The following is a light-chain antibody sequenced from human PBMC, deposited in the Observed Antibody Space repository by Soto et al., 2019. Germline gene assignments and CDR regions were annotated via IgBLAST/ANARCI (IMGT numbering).Light chain of an antibody. CDR3: QHIYSPPHT. Sequence: DIQMTQSPSTLSASVGYRVTITCRASQSISSWLAWYQQKPGKAPQVLIYAASNLETGVPSRFSGSGSGTGFTLTISSLQPEDSATYYCQHIYSPPHTFGQGTRLEIK. CDR2: AAS. J-gene: IGKJ5*01. CDR1: QSISSW. V-gene: IGKV1-39*01.